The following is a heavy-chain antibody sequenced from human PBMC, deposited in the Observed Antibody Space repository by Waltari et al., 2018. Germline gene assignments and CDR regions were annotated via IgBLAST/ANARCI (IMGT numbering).Heavy chain of an antibody. CDR2: MDNTGSKK. Sequence: EVQLVESGGGLVQPGGSLRLSCAASEFTFRNFWMHWVRQAPGKGLVWVSGMDNTGSKKRYADSVKGRFPISRDHAKNTLYLQMNSLRVEETAVYYCANHRPGGYGMEVWGQGTTVTVSS. CDR1: EFTFRNFW. V-gene: IGHV3-74*01. CDR3: ANHRPGGYGMEV. D-gene: IGHD3-22*01. J-gene: IGHJ6*01.